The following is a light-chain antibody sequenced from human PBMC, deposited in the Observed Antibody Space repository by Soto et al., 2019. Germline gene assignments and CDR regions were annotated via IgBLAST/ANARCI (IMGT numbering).Light chain of an antibody. Sequence: QSALTQPASVSGTPGQSITLSCTGTSSDVGGYNYVSWYQQHPGKAPKLLIYDVTNRPSGVSNRFSGSKSGNTASLTISGLHAEDEADYYCSSYRSSSPVYVFGPGTKLTVL. J-gene: IGLJ1*01. CDR3: SSYRSSSPVYV. V-gene: IGLV2-14*03. CDR1: SSDVGGYNY. CDR2: DVT.